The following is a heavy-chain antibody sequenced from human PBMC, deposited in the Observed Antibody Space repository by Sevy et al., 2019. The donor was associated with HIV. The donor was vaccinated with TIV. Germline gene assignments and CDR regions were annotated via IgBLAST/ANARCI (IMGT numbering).Heavy chain of an antibody. J-gene: IGHJ4*02. CDR2: MSPYNGNK. D-gene: IGHD2-8*01. V-gene: IGHV1-18*01. Sequence: ASVKVSCKASGYTFTTYNIVRVRQAPGQGLEWLAWMSPYNGNKNYAQTVQGRVTMATDTFTDTAFLELRSLEFDDTATYDCARGSTSGYDYWGQGTLVTVSS. CDR3: ARGSTSGYDY. CDR1: GYTFTTYN.